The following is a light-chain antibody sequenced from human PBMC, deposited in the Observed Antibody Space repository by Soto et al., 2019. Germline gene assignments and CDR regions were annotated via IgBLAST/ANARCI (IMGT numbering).Light chain of an antibody. CDR1: DSDIGGYDH. Sequence: QAASVSASPGQSIAISCTGTDSDIGGYDHVSWYQQHPGKAPKLLIYDVTNRPSGVSSRFSGSKAGRTASLTISGLQTEDEADYYCSSHTSSTALVFGTGTQLTVL. CDR2: DVT. V-gene: IGLV2-14*03. CDR3: SSHTSSTALV. J-gene: IGLJ1*01.